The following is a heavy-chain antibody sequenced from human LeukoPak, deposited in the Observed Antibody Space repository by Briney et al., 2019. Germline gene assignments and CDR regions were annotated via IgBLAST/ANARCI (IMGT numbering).Heavy chain of an antibody. D-gene: IGHD4-17*01. J-gene: IGHJ6*03. CDR1: GFTFSTYG. V-gene: IGHV3-30*02. CDR3: AKDRDYGDYPSAYYYYMDV. Sequence: GGSLRLSCAASGFTFSTYGIHWVRQAPGKGLEWVAFIWYDGTNKWYADSVKGRFTISRDNSKNMLYLQMNSLGAEDTAVYHCAKDRDYGDYPSAYYYYMDVWGKGTTVTVSS. CDR2: IWYDGTNK.